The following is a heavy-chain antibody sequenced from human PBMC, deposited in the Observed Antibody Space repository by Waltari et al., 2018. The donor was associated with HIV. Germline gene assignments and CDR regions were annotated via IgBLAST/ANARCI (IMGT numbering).Heavy chain of an antibody. D-gene: IGHD3-9*01. CDR1: GYTLTGYY. CDR3: AVETYYDTLTGPWRGMDV. CDR2: VNPYSGVK. Sequence: QVQLVQSGAEVKKPGASVKVSCKASGYTLTGYYMNWVRQAPGQGLDWMGWVNPYSGVKNDARQFKARVTITRTTSISTAYMELDRMGSDDTAVDYCAVETYYDTLTGPWRGMDVWGQGTTVTVSS. V-gene: IGHV1-2*02. J-gene: IGHJ6*02.